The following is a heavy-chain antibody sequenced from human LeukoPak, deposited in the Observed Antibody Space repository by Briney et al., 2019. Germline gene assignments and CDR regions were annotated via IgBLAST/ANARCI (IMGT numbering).Heavy chain of an antibody. D-gene: IGHD4-23*01. V-gene: IGHV4-38-2*01. CDR3: ARVRRVGRWYYFDY. J-gene: IGHJ4*02. Sequence: PGGSLRLSCAASGFTFSDYSMNWVRQAPGKGLEWIGSIYYSGSTYYNPSLKSRVTISVDTSKNQFSLKLSSVTAADTAVYYCARVRRVGRWYYFDYWGQGTLVTVSS. CDR2: IYYSGST. CDR1: GFTFSDYS.